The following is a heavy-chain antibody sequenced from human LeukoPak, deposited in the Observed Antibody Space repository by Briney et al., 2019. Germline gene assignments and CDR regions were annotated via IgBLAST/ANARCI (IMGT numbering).Heavy chain of an antibody. CDR2: INAGNGNT. J-gene: IGHJ4*02. CDR3: ARDLFRLGSGYVL. CDR1: GYIFTTYA. V-gene: IGHV1-3*01. Sequence: ASVKVSCKASGYIFTTYAMHWVRQAPGQRLEWMGWINAGNGNTKYPQKFQGRVTITRDTSASTVYMELSSLTSEDTAVYYCARDLFRLGSGYVLWGQGTLVTVSS. D-gene: IGHD3-22*01.